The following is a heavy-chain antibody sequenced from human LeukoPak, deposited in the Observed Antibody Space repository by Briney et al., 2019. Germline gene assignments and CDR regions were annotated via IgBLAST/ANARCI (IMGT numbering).Heavy chain of an antibody. CDR1: GYTFTGYY. Sequence: ASVKVSCKASGYTFTGYYMHWVRQAPGQGLEWMGWINPNSGGTNYAQKFQGRVTMTRDTSISTAYMELSRLRSDDTAVYYCAREVVAVPAAGNNWFDPWAREPWSPSPQ. D-gene: IGHD2-2*01. J-gene: IGHJ5*02. CDR2: INPNSGGT. V-gene: IGHV1-2*02. CDR3: AREVVAVPAAGNNWFDP.